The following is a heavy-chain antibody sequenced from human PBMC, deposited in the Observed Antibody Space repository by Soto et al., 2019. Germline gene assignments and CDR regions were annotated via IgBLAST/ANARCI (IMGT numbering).Heavy chain of an antibody. CDR2: ISGSGGST. V-gene: IGHV3-23*01. CDR3: AKQYYYYMDV. CDR1: GFTFSSYA. Sequence: EVQLLESGGGLVQPGGSLRLSCAASGFTFSSYAMSWVRQAPGKGLEWVSAISGSGGSTYYADSVKGRFTISRHNSKNTLYLQMHSRRAEDTAVYYCAKQYYYYMDVWGKGTTVTVSS. J-gene: IGHJ6*03.